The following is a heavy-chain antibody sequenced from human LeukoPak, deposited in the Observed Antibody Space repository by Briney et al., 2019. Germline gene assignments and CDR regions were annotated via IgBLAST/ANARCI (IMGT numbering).Heavy chain of an antibody. V-gene: IGHV4-39*07. CDR1: GGSVSSYY. J-gene: IGHJ4*02. CDR2: LFYTGNT. Sequence: SETLSLTCTVSGGSVSSYYWSWIRQPPGKGLEWIGSLFYTGNTYYNPSLKSRVTISIDTSKNQFSLKLISVTAADTAVYYCARENIVSTRDFDYWGRGTLVTVSS. D-gene: IGHD5/OR15-5a*01. CDR3: ARENIVSTRDFDY.